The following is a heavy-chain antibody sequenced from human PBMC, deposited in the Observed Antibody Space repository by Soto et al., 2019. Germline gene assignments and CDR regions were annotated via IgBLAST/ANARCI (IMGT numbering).Heavy chain of an antibody. Sequence: GGSLRLSCAASVFTVSSNYMSWVRQAPGKGLEWVSVIYSGGSTYYADSVKGRFTISRDNSKNTLYLQMNSLRAEDTAVYYCARDGDCGGDCYSTLPDYYYGMDVWGQGTTVTVSS. CDR2: IYSGGST. V-gene: IGHV3-53*01. CDR1: VFTVSSNY. CDR3: ARDGDCGGDCYSTLPDYYYGMDV. D-gene: IGHD2-21*02. J-gene: IGHJ6*02.